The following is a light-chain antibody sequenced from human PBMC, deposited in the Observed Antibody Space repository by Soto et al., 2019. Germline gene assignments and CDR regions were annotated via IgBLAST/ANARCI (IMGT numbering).Light chain of an antibody. CDR3: SSYTSSRGYV. J-gene: IGLJ1*01. CDR1: SSDVGGYNY. CDR2: DVS. V-gene: IGLV2-14*01. Sequence: QSALTQPASVSGSPGQSITISCTGTSSDVGGYNYVSWYQQHPDKAPKLMIYDVSNRPSGVSNRFSGSKSGNTASLTISGLQAEDEADYYCSSYTSSRGYVFGTGTKLTVL.